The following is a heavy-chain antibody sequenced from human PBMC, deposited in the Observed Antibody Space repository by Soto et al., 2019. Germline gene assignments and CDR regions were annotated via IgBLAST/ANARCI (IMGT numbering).Heavy chain of an antibody. CDR3: ARMTTGYAFDI. D-gene: IGHD3-9*01. CDR1: GFTFSGYW. CDR2: IKQDGSEK. J-gene: IGHJ3*02. Sequence: GGSLRLSCAASGFTFSGYWMSWVRQAPGKGLEWVANIKQDGSEKYYVDSVKGRFTISRDNAKNSLYLLMNSLRAEDTAVYYCARMTTGYAFDIWGQGTMVTVSS. V-gene: IGHV3-7*01.